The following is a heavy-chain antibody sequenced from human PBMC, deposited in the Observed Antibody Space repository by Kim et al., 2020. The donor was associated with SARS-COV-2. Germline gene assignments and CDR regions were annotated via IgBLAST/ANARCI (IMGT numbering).Heavy chain of an antibody. D-gene: IGHD3-16*01. J-gene: IGHJ4*02. CDR3: AKDITGSYEG. Sequence: MVNAASVKDRVTISRDNAKNSLYLKMNSLRAEDTALYYCAKDITGSYEGWGQGTLVTVSS. CDR2: M. V-gene: IGHV3-9*01.